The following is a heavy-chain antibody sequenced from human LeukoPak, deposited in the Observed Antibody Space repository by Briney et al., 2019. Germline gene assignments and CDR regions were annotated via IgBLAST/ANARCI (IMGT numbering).Heavy chain of an antibody. J-gene: IGHJ5*02. CDR3: ARGDGYNVA. CDR2: IYYSGST. D-gene: IGHD5-24*01. Sequence: SETLSLTCTVSGGSISSHYWSWIRQPPGKGLEWIGYIYYSGSTNYNPSLNSRVTISVDTSKNQFSLKLSSVTAADTAVYYCARGDGYNVAWGQGTLVTVSS. CDR1: GGSISSHY. V-gene: IGHV4-59*11.